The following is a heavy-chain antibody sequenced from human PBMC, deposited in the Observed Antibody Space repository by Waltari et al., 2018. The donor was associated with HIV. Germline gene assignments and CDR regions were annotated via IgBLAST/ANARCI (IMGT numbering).Heavy chain of an antibody. CDR3: ARGRGGPDY. CDR2: KSYDGNEI. V-gene: IGHV3-30*01. CDR1: GFTFRSYA. D-gene: IGHD3-10*01. Sequence: QAQLVESGGGVVQPGRPLRLSCPASGFTFRSYARHWVRQAPGKGLDWVAVKSYDGNEILDADYVKGRFTISRGNSRNTLYLQMNSLRPEDTAVYYCARGRGGPDYWGQGTLVTVSS. J-gene: IGHJ4*02.